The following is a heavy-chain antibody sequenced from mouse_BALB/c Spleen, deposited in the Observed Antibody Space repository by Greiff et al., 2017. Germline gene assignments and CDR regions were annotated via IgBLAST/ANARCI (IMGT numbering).Heavy chain of an antibody. V-gene: IGHV5-12-2*01. J-gene: IGHJ4*01. CDR1: GFTFSSYT. D-gene: IGHD1-1*01. CDR3: ARRYYYGSSSYYAMDY. CDR2: ISNGGGST. Sequence: DVKLVESGGGLVQPGGSLKLSCAASGFTFSSYTMSWVRQTPEKRLEWVAYISNGGGSTYYPDTVKGRFTISRDNAKNTLYLQMSSLKSEDTAMYYCARRYYYGSSSYYAMDYWGQGTSVTVSS.